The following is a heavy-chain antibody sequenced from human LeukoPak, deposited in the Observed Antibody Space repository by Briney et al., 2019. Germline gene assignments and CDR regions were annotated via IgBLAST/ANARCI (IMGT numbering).Heavy chain of an antibody. D-gene: IGHD3-16*01. V-gene: IGHV4-61*01. J-gene: IGHJ5*02. Sequence: SETLSLTCTVSGGSVSSSNYYWSWIRQPPGKGLEWIGYIYYSGSTNYNPSLKSRITISADTSKNQFSLKLSSVTAADTAVYYCARDLGNWFDPWGQGTLVTVSS. CDR3: ARDLGNWFDP. CDR2: IYYSGST. CDR1: GGSVSSSNYY.